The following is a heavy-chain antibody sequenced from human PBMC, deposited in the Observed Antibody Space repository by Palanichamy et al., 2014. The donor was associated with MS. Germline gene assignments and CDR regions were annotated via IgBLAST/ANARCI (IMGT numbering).Heavy chain of an antibody. CDR3: ARGPGCSGGTCNSIDF. D-gene: IGHD2-15*01. CDR2: IYYSGST. J-gene: IGHJ4*02. CDR1: GGSITSSSYY. Sequence: QLQLQESGPGLVKPSETLSLTCTVSGGSITSSSYYWGWTRQPPGKGLEWIGSIYYSGSTYYNSSLKSRVTISVDTSKNQFSLKLSSVTATDTAVYYCARGPGCSGGTCNSIDFWGQGTLVTVSS. V-gene: IGHV4-39*01.